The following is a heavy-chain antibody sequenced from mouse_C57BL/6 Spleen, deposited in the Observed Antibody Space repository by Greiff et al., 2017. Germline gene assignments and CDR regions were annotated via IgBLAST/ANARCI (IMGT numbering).Heavy chain of an antibody. CDR1: GYTFTSYW. J-gene: IGHJ4*01. Sequence: QVQLKQPGAELVKPGASVKMSCKASGYTFTSYWITWVKQRPGQGLEWIGDIYPGSGSTNYNEKFKSKATLTVDTSSSTAYMQLSSLTSEDSAVYYCARVGYGNYAMDYWGQGTSVTVSS. CDR2: IYPGSGST. D-gene: IGHD2-10*02. CDR3: ARVGYGNYAMDY. V-gene: IGHV1-55*01.